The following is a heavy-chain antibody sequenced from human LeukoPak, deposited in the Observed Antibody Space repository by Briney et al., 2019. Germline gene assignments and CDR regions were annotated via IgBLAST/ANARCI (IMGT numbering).Heavy chain of an antibody. D-gene: IGHD3-3*01. V-gene: IGHV3-49*04. CDR3: SHSGKYDFWSGTF. Sequence: PGRSLRLSCTASGHTSDDYTVTWVRQAPGKGLEWVGFITRKSYGGTTEYAASVKGRFTISRGDSKSIAYLEMSSLKTEDTGVYYCSHSGKYDFWSGTFWGQGTLVIVSS. J-gene: IGHJ4*02. CDR2: ITRKSYGGTT. CDR1: GHTSDDYT.